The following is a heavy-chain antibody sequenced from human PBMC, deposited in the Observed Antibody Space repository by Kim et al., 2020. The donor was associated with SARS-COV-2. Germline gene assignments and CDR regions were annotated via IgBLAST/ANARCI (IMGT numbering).Heavy chain of an antibody. CDR1: GGSISSSSYY. V-gene: IGHV4-39*02. Sequence: SETLSLTCTVSGGSISSSSYYWGWIRQPPGKGLEWIGSIYYSGSTYYNPSLKSRVTISVDTSKNKFSLKLSSVTAADTAVYYCARETHDYYYYGMDVWGQGTTVTVSS. J-gene: IGHJ6*02. CDR3: ARETHDYYYYGMDV. CDR2: IYYSGST.